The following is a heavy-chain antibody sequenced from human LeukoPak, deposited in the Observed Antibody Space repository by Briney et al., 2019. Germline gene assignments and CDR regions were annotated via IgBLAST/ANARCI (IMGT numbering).Heavy chain of an antibody. CDR3: ATGHYGSGSRLDY. CDR2: LYYSGST. Sequence: SETLSLTCTVSGGSISSYYWSWTRQPPGKGLEWIGYLYYSGSTNYNPSLKGRVSISVDTSKNQFSLRLSSVTAADTAVYYCATGHYGSGSRLDYWGQGTLVTVSS. CDR1: GGSISSYY. D-gene: IGHD3-10*01. V-gene: IGHV4-59*01. J-gene: IGHJ4*02.